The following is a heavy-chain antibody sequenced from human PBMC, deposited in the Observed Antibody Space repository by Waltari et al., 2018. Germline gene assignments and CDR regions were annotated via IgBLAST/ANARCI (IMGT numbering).Heavy chain of an antibody. CDR2: MNPNSGNT. V-gene: IGHV1-8*01. J-gene: IGHJ6*02. CDR3: ARGRITIFGVVISYYYGMDV. D-gene: IGHD3-3*01. CDR1: GYTFTSYD. Sequence: QVQLVQSGAEVKKPGASVKVSCKASGYTFTSYDINWVRQATGQGLEWMGWMNPNSGNTGYAQKCQGRVTMTRNTSISTAYMELSSLRSEDTAVYYCARGRITIFGVVISYYYGMDVWGQGTTVTVSS.